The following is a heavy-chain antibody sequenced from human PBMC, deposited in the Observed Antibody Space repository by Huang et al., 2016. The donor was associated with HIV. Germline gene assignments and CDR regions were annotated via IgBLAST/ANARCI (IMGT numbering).Heavy chain of an antibody. CDR3: ARDLGGSGWWSYYYGMDV. CDR2: ISSSSSTI. Sequence: EVQLVESGGGLVQPGGSLRLSCAASGFTFSSDSMNWVRQAPGKGLEWVSYISSSSSTIYYADSVKGRFTISRDNAKNSLYLQMNSLRDEDTAVYYCARDLGGSGWWSYYYGMDVWGQGTTVTVSS. CDR1: GFTFSSDS. D-gene: IGHD6-19*01. J-gene: IGHJ6*02. V-gene: IGHV3-48*02.